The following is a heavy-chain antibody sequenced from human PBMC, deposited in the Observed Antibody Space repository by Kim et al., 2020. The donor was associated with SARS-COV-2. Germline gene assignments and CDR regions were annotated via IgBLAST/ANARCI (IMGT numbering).Heavy chain of an antibody. J-gene: IGHJ5*02. CDR2: ISYDGSNK. CDR3: ARSYSGSYHHPLS. Sequence: GGSLRLSCAASGFTFSSYAMHWVRQAPGKGLEGVAVISYDGSNKYYADSVKGRFTISRDNSKNTLYLQMNSLRAEDTAVYYCARSYSGSYHHPLSWGQGT. D-gene: IGHD1-26*01. V-gene: IGHV3-30-3*01. CDR1: GFTFSSYA.